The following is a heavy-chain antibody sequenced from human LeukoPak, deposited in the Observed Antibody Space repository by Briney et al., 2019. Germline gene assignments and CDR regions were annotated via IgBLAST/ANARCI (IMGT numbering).Heavy chain of an antibody. J-gene: IGHJ4*02. CDR2: IYYSGST. V-gene: IGHV4-59*01. CDR1: GGSISSYY. CDR3: ARASHLSYDYVWGSYRFFDY. Sequence: SETLSLTCTVSGGSISSYYWSWIRQPPGKGLEWIGYIYYSGSTSYNPSLKSRVTISVDTSKNQFSLKLSSVTAADTAVYYCARASHLSYDYVWGSYRFFDYWGQGTLVTVSS. D-gene: IGHD3-16*02.